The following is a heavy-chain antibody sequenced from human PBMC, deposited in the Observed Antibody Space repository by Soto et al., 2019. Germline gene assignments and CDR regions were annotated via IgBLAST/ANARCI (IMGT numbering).Heavy chain of an antibody. J-gene: IGHJ4*02. CDR1: VFTGSNAW. CDR3: TTDVYGGIDY. D-gene: IGHD4-17*01. CDR2: IKSKTDGGTT. Sequence: GSLRRYFPASVFTGSNAWMSGVREAPGKGLEWVGRIKSKTDGGTTDYAARVKGRFTISRDDSKNTLYLQMNSLKTEDTAVYYCTTDVYGGIDYWGQGTLVTVSS. V-gene: IGHV3-15*01.